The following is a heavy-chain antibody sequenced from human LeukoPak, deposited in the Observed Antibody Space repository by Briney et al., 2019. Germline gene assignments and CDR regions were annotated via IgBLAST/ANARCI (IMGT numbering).Heavy chain of an antibody. CDR2: ISYDGSNK. CDR3: ARDRAGGSGSDNWFDP. J-gene: IGHJ5*02. CDR1: GFTFSSYA. Sequence: GRSLRLSCAASGFTFSSYAMHWVRQAPGKGLEWVAVISYDGSNKYYADSVKGRFTISRDNSKNTLYLQMNSLRAEDTAVYYCARDRAGGSGSDNWFDPWGQGTLVTVSS. D-gene: IGHD3-10*01. V-gene: IGHV3-30*04.